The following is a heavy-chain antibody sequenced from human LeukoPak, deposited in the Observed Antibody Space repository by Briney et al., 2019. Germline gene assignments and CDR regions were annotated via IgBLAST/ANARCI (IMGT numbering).Heavy chain of an antibody. V-gene: IGHV4-31*03. CDR2: IDYSGSTFYSGST. Sequence: SETLSLTCTVSGGSISSHYWSWIRQHPGKGLEWIGYIDYSGSTFYSGSTYYNPSLKSRVTLSVDTSKNQFSLKLSSVTAADTAVYYCARAPPHVRWFDPWGQGTLVTVSS. J-gene: IGHJ5*02. CDR3: ARAPPHVRWFDP. CDR1: GGSISSHY.